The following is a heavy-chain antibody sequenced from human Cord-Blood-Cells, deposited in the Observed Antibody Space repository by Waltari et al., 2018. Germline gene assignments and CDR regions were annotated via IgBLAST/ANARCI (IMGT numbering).Heavy chain of an antibody. CDR3: ASGETTVVTDY. CDR1: GGSFSGYY. J-gene: IGHJ4*02. CDR2: INHSGST. V-gene: IGHV4-34*01. Sequence: QVQLQQWGAGLLKPSETLSLTCAVYGGSFSGYYWSWIRQPRGKGLEGIGEINHSGSTNYNPSLKSRVTISVDASKNQFSLKLSSVTAADTAVYYCASGETTVVTDYWGQGTLVTVSS. D-gene: IGHD4-17*01.